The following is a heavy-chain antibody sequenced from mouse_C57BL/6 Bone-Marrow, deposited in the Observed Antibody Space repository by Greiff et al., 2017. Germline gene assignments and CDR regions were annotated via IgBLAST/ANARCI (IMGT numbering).Heavy chain of an antibody. J-gene: IGHJ2*01. Sequence: VQLQQSGTVLARPGASVKMSCKTSGYTFTSYWMHWVKQRPGQGLEWIGAIYPGNSDTSYNQKFKGKAKLTAVTSASTAYMELSSLTNEDSAVYYCTREFSITTVVALDYWGQGTTLTVSS. V-gene: IGHV1-5*01. CDR2: IYPGNSDT. CDR3: TREFSITTVVALDY. D-gene: IGHD1-1*01. CDR1: GYTFTSYW.